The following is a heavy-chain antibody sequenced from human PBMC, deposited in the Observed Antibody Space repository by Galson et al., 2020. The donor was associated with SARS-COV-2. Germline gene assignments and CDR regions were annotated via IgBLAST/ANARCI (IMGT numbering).Heavy chain of an antibody. D-gene: IGHD4-4*01. CDR1: GYHFTNYW. CDR3: ARVVYSSYPCDS. J-gene: IGHJ4*02. CDR2: IDPTDSYT. V-gene: IGHV5-10-1*01. Sequence: KIGESLKTSCRASGYHFTNYWIVWVRQLPGKGLEWMGRIDPTDSYTYYSQSFQGHVTVSADKSISTAYLQWDTLKASDTAMYYWARVVYSSYPCDSWGQGTLVTVSS.